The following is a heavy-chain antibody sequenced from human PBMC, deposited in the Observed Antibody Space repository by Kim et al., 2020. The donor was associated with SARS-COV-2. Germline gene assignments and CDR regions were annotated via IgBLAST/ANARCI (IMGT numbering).Heavy chain of an antibody. Sequence: GESLKISSEASGYSFTTYWISWVRQMPGKGLEWMGRIDPGDSYINFNPSFQGRVSISVQKSTTTVYLQWSSLEASDTAMYYCAKASKQYTSSDIFDHWGQGTLVTVSS. D-gene: IGHD6-13*01. CDR2: IDPGDSYI. CDR1: GYSFTTYW. J-gene: IGHJ4*02. CDR3: AKASKQYTSSDIFDH. V-gene: IGHV5-10-1*01.